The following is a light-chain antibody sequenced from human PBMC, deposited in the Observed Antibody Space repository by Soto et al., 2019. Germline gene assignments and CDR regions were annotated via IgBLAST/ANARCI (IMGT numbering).Light chain of an antibody. J-gene: IGKJ4*01. CDR1: QNIGPT. V-gene: IGKV3-15*01. Sequence: DIVMTQTPVSLPVTPGEPATLSCRASQNIGPTLAWYQQRPGQAPRLLFYGASTRATGIPARFSGSGYGTEFTLTISSLQSEDSAVYYCQQFHRWPPITFGGGTKVDIK. CDR2: GAS. CDR3: QQFHRWPPIT.